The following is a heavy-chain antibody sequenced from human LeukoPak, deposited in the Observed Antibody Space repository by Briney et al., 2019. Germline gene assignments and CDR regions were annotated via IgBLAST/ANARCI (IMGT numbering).Heavy chain of an antibody. CDR3: ARVMLRGHSFGLDS. D-gene: IGHD5-18*01. V-gene: IGHV3-30*03. CDR1: GFTVSNND. Sequence: GGSLRLSCAAGFTVSNNDMHWVRQGPGKGLEWVAVSTYDGSKSYHADSVKGRFIISRDNSKNTLYLQMDNLRAEDTAVYYCARVMLRGHSFGLDSWGQGTVVTVSS. CDR2: STYDGSKS. J-gene: IGHJ5*01.